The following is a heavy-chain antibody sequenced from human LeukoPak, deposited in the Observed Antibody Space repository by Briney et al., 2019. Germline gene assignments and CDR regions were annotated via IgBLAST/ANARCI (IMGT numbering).Heavy chain of an antibody. V-gene: IGHV3-21*01. J-gene: IGHJ4*02. Sequence: GGSLRLSCAASGFIFSTYTMTWVRQAPGKGLEWVSSISSNGYIYYADSLKGRFTISRDRAENSLYLQMSSLRVEDTALYYCARGTRGFTYGLDYWGQGTLVTVSS. CDR1: GFIFSTYT. CDR2: ISSNGYI. CDR3: ARGTRGFTYGLDY. D-gene: IGHD5-18*01.